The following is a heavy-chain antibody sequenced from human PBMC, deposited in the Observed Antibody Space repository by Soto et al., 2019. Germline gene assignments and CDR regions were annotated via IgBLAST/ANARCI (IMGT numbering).Heavy chain of an antibody. D-gene: IGHD3-3*01. J-gene: IGHJ5*02. CDR1: GYTFTSYD. CDR3: IRIDYDFWSGYECNWFDP. Sequence: QVQLVQSGAEVKKPGASVKVSCKASGYTFTSYDINWVRQATGQGLEWMGWMNPNSGNTGYAQKFQGRVTMTRNTSISTAYLELSSLRSEDTAVYYCIRIDYDFWSGYECNWFDPWCQGTLVTVS. V-gene: IGHV1-8*01. CDR2: MNPNSGNT.